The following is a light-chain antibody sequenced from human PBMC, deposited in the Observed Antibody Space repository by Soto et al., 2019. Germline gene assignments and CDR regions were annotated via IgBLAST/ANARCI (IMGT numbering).Light chain of an antibody. CDR2: DAS. CDR1: QGISNH. Sequence: DIQMTQSPSAMSASVGDRVTITCRASQGISNHLVWFQQRPGKVPKRLTYDASSLQTGVPSRFSGSGSGTDFTPTISSLQPDDFATYYCQQHNSFSITFGQGTRLEIK. V-gene: IGKV1-17*03. J-gene: IGKJ5*01. CDR3: QQHNSFSIT.